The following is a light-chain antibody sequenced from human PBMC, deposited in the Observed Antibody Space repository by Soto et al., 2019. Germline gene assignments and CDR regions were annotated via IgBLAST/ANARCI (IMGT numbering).Light chain of an antibody. CDR2: DAS. Sequence: EIRLTQSASTLSLYTKERATLSCRASQSVSSYLAWYQQKPGQAPRLLIYDASNRATGIPARFSGSGSGTDFTLTISSLEPEDFAVYYCQQRSNWPTFGPGTKVDIK. CDR1: QSVSSY. V-gene: IGKV3-11*01. J-gene: IGKJ3*01. CDR3: QQRSNWPT.